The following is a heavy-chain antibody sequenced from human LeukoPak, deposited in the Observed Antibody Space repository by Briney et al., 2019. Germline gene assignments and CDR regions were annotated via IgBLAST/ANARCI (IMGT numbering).Heavy chain of an antibody. V-gene: IGHV4-39*07. D-gene: IGHD3-3*01. Sequence: SETLSLTCTVSRGSISTSNYYWGWVRQPPGKGLEWIGEINHSGSTNYNPSLKSRVTISVDTSKNQFSLKLSSVTAADTAVYYCARAATYYDFWSGYFSAYMDVWGKGTTVTVSS. CDR1: RGSISTSNYY. CDR3: ARAATYYDFWSGYFSAYMDV. CDR2: INHSGST. J-gene: IGHJ6*03.